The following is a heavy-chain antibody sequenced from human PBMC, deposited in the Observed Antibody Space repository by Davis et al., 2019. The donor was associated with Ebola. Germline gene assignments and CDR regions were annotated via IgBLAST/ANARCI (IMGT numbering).Heavy chain of an antibody. V-gene: IGHV3-64*01. CDR2: ISSNGGST. CDR3: ARARGTAMASYYFDY. CDR1: GFTFSSYA. D-gene: IGHD5-18*01. J-gene: IGHJ4*02. Sequence: AGSLRLSCAASGFTFSSYAMHWVRQAPGKGLEYVSAISSNGGSTYYANYVKGRFTISRDNSKNTLYLQMGSLRAEDMAVYYCARARGTAMASYYFDYWGQGTLVTVSS.